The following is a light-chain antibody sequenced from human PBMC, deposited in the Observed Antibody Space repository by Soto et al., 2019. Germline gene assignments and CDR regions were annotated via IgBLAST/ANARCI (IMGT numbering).Light chain of an antibody. CDR3: QHLYGVPCT. CDR1: QSFLHSPNNKNY. J-gene: IGKJ2*02. CDR2: WAS. Sequence: DIVMTQSPDSLAGSLGERATINCKSSQSFLHSPNNKNYLAWFQQKPGQPPKLFIYWASTRESGVPDRFSGSGSETDLPLTISSLQAEDEAVYSCQHLYGVPCTYGQGTKMEIK. V-gene: IGKV4-1*01.